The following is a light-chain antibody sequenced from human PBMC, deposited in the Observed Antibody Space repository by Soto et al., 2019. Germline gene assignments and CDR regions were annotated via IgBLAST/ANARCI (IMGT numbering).Light chain of an antibody. J-gene: IGKJ1*01. Sequence: EIFLTQSPDTLSLSPGERATLTFMASQSVTNYIAWYQQRPGQAPRLLIYDASNRATGIPDRFSGSGSGTDFTLTISRLEPEDFAVYYCHQCGSSPWTFGQGTKVDTK. CDR1: QSVTNY. CDR2: DAS. CDR3: HQCGSSPWT. V-gene: IGKV3-20*01.